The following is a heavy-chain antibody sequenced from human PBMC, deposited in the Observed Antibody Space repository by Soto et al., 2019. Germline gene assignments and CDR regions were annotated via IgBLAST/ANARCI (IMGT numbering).Heavy chain of an antibody. Sequence: QVQLVQSGAEVKKPGSSVKVSCKASGGTFSSYAISWVRQAPGQGLEWMGGIIPIFGTANYAQKFQGRVTITADESTSTADMELSSLRSEDTAVYYCATLGQLGDALDFQHWGQGTLVTVSS. V-gene: IGHV1-69*12. J-gene: IGHJ1*01. CDR3: ATLGQLGDALDFQH. D-gene: IGHD6-6*01. CDR2: IIPIFGTA. CDR1: GGTFSSYA.